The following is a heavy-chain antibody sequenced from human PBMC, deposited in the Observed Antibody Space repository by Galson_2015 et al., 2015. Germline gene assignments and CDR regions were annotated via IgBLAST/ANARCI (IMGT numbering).Heavy chain of an antibody. D-gene: IGHD6-13*01. CDR2: INHSGST. J-gene: IGHJ4*02. Sequence: SETLSLTCAVYGGSFSGYYWSWIRQPPGKGLEWIGEINHSGSTNYNPSLKSRVTISVDTSKNQFSLKLSSVTAADTAVYYCATRIAAAGTRLLDYWGQGTLVTVSS. CDR1: GGSFSGYY. V-gene: IGHV4-34*01. CDR3: ATRIAAAGTRLLDY.